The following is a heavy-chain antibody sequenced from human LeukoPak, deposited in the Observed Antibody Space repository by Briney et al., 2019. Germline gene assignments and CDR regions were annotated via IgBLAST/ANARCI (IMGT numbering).Heavy chain of an antibody. CDR3: ARDNDSSGYYWDDAFDI. CDR1: GGSICIGDYY. V-gene: IGHV4-30-4*08. D-gene: IGHD3-22*01. CDR2: IYYSGST. J-gene: IGHJ3*02. Sequence: SQTLSLTCTVSGGSICIGDYYWSWIRQPPGKGLEWIGYIYYSGSTYYNPSLKSRVTISVDTSKNQFSLKLSSVTAADTAVYYCARDNDSSGYYWDDAFDIWGQGTMVTVSS.